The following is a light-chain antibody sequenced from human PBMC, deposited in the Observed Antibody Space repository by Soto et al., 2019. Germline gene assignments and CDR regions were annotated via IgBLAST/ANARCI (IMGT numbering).Light chain of an antibody. CDR3: QQANSFPIT. Sequence: EIVMTQSPATLSVSPGERATLSCRASQSVSSNLAWYQQKPGQAPRLLIYGASIRATGIPARFSGSGSGTEFTLTISSLQPEDFATYYCQQANSFPITFGQGTRLEIK. J-gene: IGKJ5*01. V-gene: IGKV3-15*01. CDR2: GAS. CDR1: QSVSSN.